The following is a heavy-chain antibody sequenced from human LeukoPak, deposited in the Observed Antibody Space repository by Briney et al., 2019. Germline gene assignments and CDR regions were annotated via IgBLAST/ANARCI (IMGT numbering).Heavy chain of an antibody. CDR3: AREKVVPAAITSNWFDP. J-gene: IGHJ5*02. CDR2: IYYSGST. D-gene: IGHD2-2*01. Sequence: PSETLSLTCTVSGGSISSYYWSWIRQPPGKGPEWIGYIYYSGSTNYNPSLKSRVTISVDTSKNQFSLKLSSVTAADTAVYYCAREKVVPAAITSNWFDPWGQGTLVTVSS. CDR1: GGSISSYY. V-gene: IGHV4-59*01.